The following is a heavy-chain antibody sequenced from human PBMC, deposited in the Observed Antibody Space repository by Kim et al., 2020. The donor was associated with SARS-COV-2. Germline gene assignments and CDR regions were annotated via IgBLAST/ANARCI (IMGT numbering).Heavy chain of an antibody. CDR2: INTNTGNP. Sequence: ASVKVSCKASGYTFTNYAMYWVRQAPGQGLEWMAWINTNTGNPTYAQGFTGRFVFSLDTSVSTAYLQIISLKAEDTAVYYCARAYYYDSGSYYPDYWGQGTLVTVSS. J-gene: IGHJ4*02. CDR1: GYTFTNYA. V-gene: IGHV7-4-1*02. D-gene: IGHD3-10*01. CDR3: ARAYYYDSGSYYPDY.